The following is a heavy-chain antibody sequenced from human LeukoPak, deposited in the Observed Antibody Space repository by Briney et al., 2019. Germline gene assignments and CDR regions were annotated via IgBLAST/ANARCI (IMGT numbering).Heavy chain of an antibody. CDR3: ARHVNQNYYDSSGYSNYFDC. V-gene: IGHV4-39*01. J-gene: IGHJ4*02. D-gene: IGHD3-22*01. CDR1: GGSISRSNHY. Sequence: SETLSVTCAVSGGSISRSNHYWGWIRQPPGKGLEWIGSIYYSGSTYYNPSLKSRVTISVDTSKNQFSLKLSSVTAADTAVYYCARHVNQNYYDSSGYSNYFDCWGQGTQVTVSS. CDR2: IYYSGST.